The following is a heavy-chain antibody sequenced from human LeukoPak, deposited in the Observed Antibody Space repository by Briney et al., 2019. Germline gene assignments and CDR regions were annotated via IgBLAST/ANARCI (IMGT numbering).Heavy chain of an antibody. D-gene: IGHD6-13*01. Sequence: SVKVSCKASGYTFTSYGISWVRQAPGQGLEWMGGIIPIFGTANYAQKFQGRVTITADESTSTAYMELSSLRSEDTAVYYCARGSVYSSSWGNWFDPWGQGTLVTVSS. J-gene: IGHJ5*02. V-gene: IGHV1-69*13. CDR3: ARGSVYSSSWGNWFDP. CDR2: IIPIFGTA. CDR1: GYTFTSYG.